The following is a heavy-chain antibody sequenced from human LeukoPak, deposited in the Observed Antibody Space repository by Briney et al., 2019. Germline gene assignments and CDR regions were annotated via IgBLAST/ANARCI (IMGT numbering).Heavy chain of an antibody. Sequence: SETLPLTCAVYGGPFSNYYWSWIRQPPGKGLEWIGDINHSGSTNYNPSLKSRVTISVDTSKNQFSLKLSSVTAADTAVYYCARTYYDFWSGSPYAFDIWGQGTTVTVSS. D-gene: IGHD3-3*01. CDR1: GGPFSNYY. J-gene: IGHJ3*02. CDR3: ARTYYDFWSGSPYAFDI. CDR2: INHSGST. V-gene: IGHV4-34*01.